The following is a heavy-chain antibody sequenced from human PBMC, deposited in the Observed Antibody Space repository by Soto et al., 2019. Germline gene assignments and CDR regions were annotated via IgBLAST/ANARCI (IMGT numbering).Heavy chain of an antibody. V-gene: IGHV1-69*13. CDR3: ARVGGVGAPPGADY. Sequence: ASVKVSCKASGGIFSSYAISWLRQAPGQGLEWMGAVIPVLGQAYYAQALQDRVRITADESTRTAYMELSSLTSEDTAVYFCARVGGVGAPPGADYWGQGTLVTVSS. CDR2: VIPVLGQA. D-gene: IGHD1-26*01. CDR1: GGIFSSYA. J-gene: IGHJ4*02.